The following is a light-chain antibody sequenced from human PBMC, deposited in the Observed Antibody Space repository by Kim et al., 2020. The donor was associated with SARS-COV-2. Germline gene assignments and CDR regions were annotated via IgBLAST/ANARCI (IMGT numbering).Light chain of an antibody. Sequence: SPGERSTLSCRASQSLSGKFLAWYQHKPGQTPRIIMYGASTRATGIPDRFSASGSGTDFTLTISGLEPEDFAVYYCHQYGSSPPYSFGQGTKLEI. V-gene: IGKV3-20*01. CDR1: QSLSGKF. CDR3: HQYGSSPPYS. CDR2: GAS. J-gene: IGKJ2*03.